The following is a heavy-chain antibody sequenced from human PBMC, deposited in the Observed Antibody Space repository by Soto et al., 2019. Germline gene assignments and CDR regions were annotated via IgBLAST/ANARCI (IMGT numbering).Heavy chain of an antibody. CDR3: AKEQLAMTVVVADYFDS. D-gene: IGHD3-22*01. CDR2: ISYDGGSK. J-gene: IGHJ4*02. V-gene: IGHV3-30*18. CDR1: GFTFSTYG. Sequence: QVQLVESGGGVVQPGKSLRLCCAASGFTFSTYGIHWVRQAPGKGLEWVALISYDGGSKYYGDSVKGRFIISRDNSHNTVSLQMNSLRADDTAVYFCAKEQLAMTVVVADYFDSWGQGTLVTVSS.